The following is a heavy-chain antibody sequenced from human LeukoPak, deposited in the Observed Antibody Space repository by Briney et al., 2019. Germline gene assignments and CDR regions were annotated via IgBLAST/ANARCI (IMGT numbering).Heavy chain of an antibody. CDR3: ANSGRGSFDY. CDR2: ISGSGGST. D-gene: IGHD1-26*01. V-gene: IGHV3-23*01. J-gene: IGHJ4*02. Sequence: GGSLRLSCAASGFTFSSYAMSWVRQAPGKGLEWVSAISGSGGSTYYADSVKGRFTISRDNSKKTLYLQMNSLIAKETAVYYCANSGRGSFDYWGQGTLVTVSS. CDR1: GFTFSSYA.